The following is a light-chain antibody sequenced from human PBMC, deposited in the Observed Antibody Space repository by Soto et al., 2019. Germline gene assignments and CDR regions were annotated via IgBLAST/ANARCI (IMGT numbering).Light chain of an antibody. CDR3: QQFNSYPWT. J-gene: IGKJ1*01. CDR2: DAS. Sequence: AIQLTQSPSSLSASVGDRVTITCRASQVISSALAWYQKKPGKAPKLMIYDASSFESGVPTRFSGSGSRTDFTLPISSLQPEDVATYDCQQFNSYPWTFGQGTKVEIK. CDR1: QVISSA. V-gene: IGKV1-13*02.